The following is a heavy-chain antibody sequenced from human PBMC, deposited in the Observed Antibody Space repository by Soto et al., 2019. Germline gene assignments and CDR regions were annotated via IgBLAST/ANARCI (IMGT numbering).Heavy chain of an antibody. J-gene: IGHJ4*02. CDR2: ISANGGQT. Sequence: ASVKVSCKASGYTFTSYGISWVRQAPGQGLEWMGWISANGGQTNYAQNLQGRVTMTKDTSTSTAYMELKGLGSDDTAVYYCARRSHCGGDCTSDYWGQGTLVTVSS. CDR3: ARRSHCGGDCTSDY. CDR1: GYTFTSYG. D-gene: IGHD2-21*01. V-gene: IGHV1-18*01.